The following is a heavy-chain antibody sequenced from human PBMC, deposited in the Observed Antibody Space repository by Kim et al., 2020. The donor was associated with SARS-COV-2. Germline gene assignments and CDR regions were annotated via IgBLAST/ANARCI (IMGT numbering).Heavy chain of an antibody. Sequence: HSGRTTHNPSLKTRVTISVDTCKYQFSLKLSSVTAADTAVYYCARSLAFWGQGTLVTVSS. V-gene: IGHV4-34*01. CDR2: HSGRT. J-gene: IGHJ4*02. CDR3: ARSLAF.